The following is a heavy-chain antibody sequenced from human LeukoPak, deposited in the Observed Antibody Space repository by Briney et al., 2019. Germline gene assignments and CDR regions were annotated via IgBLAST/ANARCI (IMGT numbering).Heavy chain of an antibody. CDR1: GYTFSSYW. J-gene: IGHJ2*01. D-gene: IGHD6-19*01. Sequence: GESLKISCKGSGYTFSSYWIGWVRQMPGKGLEWMGIIYPGDSDTRYSPSFQGQVTISADKSITTAYLQWSSLKASDTAMYYCARQLREYSSGHWYSDLWGRGTLVSVSS. CDR3: ARQLREYSSGHWYSDL. V-gene: IGHV5-51*01. CDR2: IYPGDSDT.